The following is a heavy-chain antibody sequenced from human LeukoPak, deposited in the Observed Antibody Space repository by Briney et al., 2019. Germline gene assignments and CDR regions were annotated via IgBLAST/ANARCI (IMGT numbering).Heavy chain of an antibody. CDR3: ARADIVVVTNYFDY. J-gene: IGHJ4*02. CDR1: GGSISSSSYY. CDR2: IYYSGST. V-gene: IGHV4-39*01. Sequence: PSETLSLTRTVSGGSISSSSYYWGWIRQPPGKGLEWIGSIYYSGSTYYNPSLKSRVTISVDTSKNQFSLKLSSVTAADTAVYYCARADIVVVTNYFDYWGQGTLVTVSS. D-gene: IGHD2-21*02.